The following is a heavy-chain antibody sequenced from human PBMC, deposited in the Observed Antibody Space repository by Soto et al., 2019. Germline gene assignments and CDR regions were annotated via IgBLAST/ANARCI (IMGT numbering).Heavy chain of an antibody. CDR1: GGSISSSSYY. Sequence: SETLSLTCTVSGGSISSSSYYWGWIRQPPGKGLEWIGSIYYSGSTYYNPSLKSRVTISVDTSKNQFSLKLSSVTAADTAVYYCARIIRFGDFDIWGQGTVVS. J-gene: IGHJ3*02. CDR3: ARIIRFGDFDI. V-gene: IGHV4-39*01. CDR2: IYYSGST. D-gene: IGHD3-16*01.